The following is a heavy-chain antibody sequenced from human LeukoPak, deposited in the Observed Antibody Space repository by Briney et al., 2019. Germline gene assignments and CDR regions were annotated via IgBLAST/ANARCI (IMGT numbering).Heavy chain of an antibody. CDR2: IGGSGGST. CDR1: GFTFSSYS. CDR3: AKDPDDFWSGYYSGYFDY. D-gene: IGHD3-3*01. J-gene: IGHJ4*02. Sequence: GGSLRLSCAASGFTFSSYSMNWVRQAPGKGLEWVSAIGGSGGSTYYADSVKGRFTISRDNSKNTLYLQMNSLRAEDTAVYYCAKDPDDFWSGYYSGYFDYWGQGTLVTVSS. V-gene: IGHV3-23*01.